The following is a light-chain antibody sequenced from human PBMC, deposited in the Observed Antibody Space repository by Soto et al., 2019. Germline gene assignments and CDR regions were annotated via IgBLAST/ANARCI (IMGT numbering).Light chain of an antibody. CDR2: GNS. CDR3: QSYDSSLSGSK. Sequence: VVTQPPSVSGAPGQRVTISCTGSSSNIGAGYDVHWYQQLPGTAPKLLIYGNSNRPSGVPDRFSGSKSGTSASLAITGLQAEDEADYYCQSYDSSLSGSKFGGGTKLTVL. CDR1: SSNIGAGYD. J-gene: IGLJ2*01. V-gene: IGLV1-40*01.